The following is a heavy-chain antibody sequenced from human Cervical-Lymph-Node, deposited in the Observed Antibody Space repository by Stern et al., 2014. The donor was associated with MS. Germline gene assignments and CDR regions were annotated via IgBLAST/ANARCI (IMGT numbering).Heavy chain of an antibody. V-gene: IGHV3-48*02. D-gene: IGHD1-14*01. CDR3: AREDELGGTA. CDR1: GLTFGGYA. J-gene: IGHJ5*02. Sequence: VQLVQSGGGLVQPGGSLSLSCEASGLTFGGYARNWARKAPGKGRGWVSYISSSSSTIYYADSVKGRFTISRDNAKNSLYLQMNSLRDEDTAVYYCAREDELGGTAWGQGTLVTVSS. CDR2: ISSSSSTI.